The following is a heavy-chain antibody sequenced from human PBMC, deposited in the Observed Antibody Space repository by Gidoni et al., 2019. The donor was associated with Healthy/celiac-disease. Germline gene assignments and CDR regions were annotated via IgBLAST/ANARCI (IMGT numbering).Heavy chain of an antibody. CDR1: GFTFGDYA. J-gene: IGHJ5*02. Sequence: EVQLVESGGGLVKPGRSLRLSCPASGFTFGDYAMSWFRQAPGKGLEWVGFIRSKAYGGTTEYAASVKGRFTISRDDSKSIAYLQMNSLKTEDTAVYYCTRRGGSGRNNWFDPWGQGTLVTVSS. D-gene: IGHD6-19*01. CDR3: TRRGGSGRNNWFDP. V-gene: IGHV3-49*05. CDR2: IRSKAYGGTT.